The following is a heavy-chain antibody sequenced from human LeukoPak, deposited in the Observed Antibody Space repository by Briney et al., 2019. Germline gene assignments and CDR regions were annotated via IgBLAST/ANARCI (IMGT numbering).Heavy chain of an antibody. D-gene: IGHD3-10*01. CDR3: ARLSYDSGTHYTCYEY. J-gene: IGHJ4*02. Sequence: GGSLRLSCAASGFTVSSNYMSWVRQAPGKGLEWVANIKEDGSAKYYVDSVKGRFTISRDNAKNSVYLQMNSLRADDTAVYYCARLSYDSGTHYTCYEYWGQGTLVTVSS. CDR2: IKEDGSAK. V-gene: IGHV3-7*01. CDR1: GFTVSSNY.